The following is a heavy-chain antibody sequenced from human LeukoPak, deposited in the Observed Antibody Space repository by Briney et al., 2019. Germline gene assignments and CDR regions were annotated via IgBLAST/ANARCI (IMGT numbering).Heavy chain of an antibody. J-gene: IGHJ4*02. V-gene: IGHV1-2*02. D-gene: IGHD3-3*01. Sequence: APVKVSCKASGGTFSSYAISWVRQAPGQGLEWMGWINPNSGGTNYAQKFQGRVTMTRDTSISTAYMELSRLRSDDTAVYYCAREFWIFGFLSPKDKEGFDYWGQGTLVTVSS. CDR1: GGTFSSYA. CDR3: AREFWIFGFLSPKDKEGFDY. CDR2: INPNSGGT.